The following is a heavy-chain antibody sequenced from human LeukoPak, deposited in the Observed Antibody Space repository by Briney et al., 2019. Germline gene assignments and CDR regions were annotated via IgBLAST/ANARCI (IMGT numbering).Heavy chain of an antibody. Sequence: SQTLSLTCAISGDSVSSNSAAWNWIRQSPSRGLEWLGRTCYRPNCYNDYAVSVKSRITINPDTSKNQFSLQLNSVTPEDTAVYYCARGKDDYGARRESKNYCYYGMDVWGQGTTVTVSS. D-gene: IGHD4-17*01. CDR3: ARGKDDYGARRESKNYCYYGMDV. CDR2: TCYRPNCYN. CDR1: GDSVSSNSAA. J-gene: IGHJ6*02. V-gene: IGHV6-1*01.